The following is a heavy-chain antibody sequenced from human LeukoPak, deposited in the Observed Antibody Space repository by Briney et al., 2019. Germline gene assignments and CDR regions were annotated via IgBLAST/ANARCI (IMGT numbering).Heavy chain of an antibody. D-gene: IGHD2-2*01. J-gene: IGHJ5*02. CDR2: IYYSGHT. CDR1: GGSISSSSYY. CDR3: ARRHLVPAAIVWFDP. Sequence: SETLSLTCTVSGGSISSSSYYWGWIRQPPGKGLEWIGNIYYSGHTYCNPSLKSRVTISVDKSKNQFSLKLSSVTAADTAVYYCARRHLVPAAIVWFDPWGQGTLVTVSS. V-gene: IGHV4-39*01.